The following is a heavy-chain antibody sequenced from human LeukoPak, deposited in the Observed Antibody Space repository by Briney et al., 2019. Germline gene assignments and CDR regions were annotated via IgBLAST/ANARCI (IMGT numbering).Heavy chain of an antibody. J-gene: IGHJ6*03. Sequence: GPVKVSCKASGYTFTSYDINWVRQATGQGLEWMGWMNPNSGNTGYAQKFQGRVTMTRNTSISTAYMELSSLRSEDTAVYYCARAHILVPAATYYYYMDVWGEGTTVTVSS. CDR3: ARAHILVPAATYYYYMDV. D-gene: IGHD2-2*01. CDR2: MNPNSGNT. CDR1: GYTFTSYD. V-gene: IGHV1-8*01.